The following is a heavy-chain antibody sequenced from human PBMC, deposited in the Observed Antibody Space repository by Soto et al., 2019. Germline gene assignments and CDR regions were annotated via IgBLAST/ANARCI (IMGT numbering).Heavy chain of an antibody. V-gene: IGHV4-30-4*08. CDR2: IYYSGNT. J-gene: IGHJ6*02. CDR3: ARVCWNDLSIGMDV. Sequence: SETLSLTCIVSGGSISSNDFYWSWIRQHPGKGLEWIGYIYYSGNTYYNPSLKSRVTISVDTSKNQFSLKLSSVTAADTAVYYRARVCWNDLSIGMDVWGQGTTVTVSS. D-gene: IGHD1-1*01. CDR1: GGSISSNDFY.